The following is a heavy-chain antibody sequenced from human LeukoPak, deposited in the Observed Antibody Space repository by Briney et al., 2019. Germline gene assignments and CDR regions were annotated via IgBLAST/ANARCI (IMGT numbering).Heavy chain of an antibody. CDR1: GYSFTSYW. J-gene: IGHJ6*03. CDR3: ARRAYGSAYYYYMDV. CDR2: IYPGDCDT. Sequence: GESLKISCKGSGYSFTSYWIGWVRQMPGKGLEWMGIIYPGDCDTRYSPSFQGQVTISADKSISTAYLQWSSLKASDTAMYYCARRAYGSAYYYYMDVWGKGTTVTVSS. V-gene: IGHV5-51*01. D-gene: IGHD3-10*01.